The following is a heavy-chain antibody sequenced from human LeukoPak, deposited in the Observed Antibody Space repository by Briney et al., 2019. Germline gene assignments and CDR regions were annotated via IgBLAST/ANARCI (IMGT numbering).Heavy chain of an antibody. Sequence: SETLSLTCSVSGGSVSSGISYWSWIRQPPGEGLEWIAYISDSGGSDYNPSLRGRVTISLDTSKNQFSLRLTSVTAADTAVYYCASNGDYRFDYWGQGTLVTVSS. V-gene: IGHV4-61*01. CDR3: ASNGDYRFDY. CDR1: GGSVSSGISY. D-gene: IGHD4-17*01. CDR2: ISDSGGS. J-gene: IGHJ4*02.